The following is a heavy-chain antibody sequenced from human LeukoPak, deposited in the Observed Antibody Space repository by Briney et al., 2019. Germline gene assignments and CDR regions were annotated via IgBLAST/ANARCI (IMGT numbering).Heavy chain of an antibody. J-gene: IGHJ3*02. Sequence: PGGSLRLSCAASGFPFDTHPINWVRQAPGKGLEWVASISSSNSFKNYADSVKGRFTISRDNAQNSLYLQMSSLRAEDTGLYYCATMGEQWLLKDIWGQGTMVIVSS. CDR1: GFPFDTHP. CDR3: ATMGEQWLLKDI. CDR2: ISSSNSFK. V-gene: IGHV3-21*01. D-gene: IGHD6-19*01.